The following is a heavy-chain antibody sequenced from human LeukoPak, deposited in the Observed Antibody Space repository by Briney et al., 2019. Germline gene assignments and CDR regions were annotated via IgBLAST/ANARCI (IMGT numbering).Heavy chain of an antibody. V-gene: IGHV3-30*04. CDR2: ISYDGSNK. CDR1: GFTFSSYA. D-gene: IGHD2-2*02. Sequence: GRSLRLSCAASGFTFSSYAMHWVRQAPGKGLEWVAVISYDGSNKYYADSVKGRFTISRDNSKNTLYLQMNSLRAEDTAVYYCARDPRFRTYQLLYRYYYGMDVWDKGTTVTVSS. J-gene: IGHJ6*04. CDR3: ARDPRFRTYQLLYRYYYGMDV.